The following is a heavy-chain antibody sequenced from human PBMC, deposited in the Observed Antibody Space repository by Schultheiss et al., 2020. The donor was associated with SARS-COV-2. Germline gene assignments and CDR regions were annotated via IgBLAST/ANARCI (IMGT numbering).Heavy chain of an antibody. CDR1: GFTFSSYE. D-gene: IGHD3-3*01. Sequence: GESLKISCAASGFTFSSYEMNWVRQAPGKGLEWVAVISYDGSNKYYADSVKGRFTISRDNSKNTLYLQMNSLRAEETAVYYCAVGLRFLEWSAVAPPDSWGQGTLVTVSS. CDR3: AVGLRFLEWSAVAPPDS. V-gene: IGHV3-30*01. CDR2: ISYDGSNK. J-gene: IGHJ4*02.